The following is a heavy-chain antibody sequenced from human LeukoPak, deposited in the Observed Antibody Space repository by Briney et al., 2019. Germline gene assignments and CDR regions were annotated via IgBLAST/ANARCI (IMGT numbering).Heavy chain of an antibody. J-gene: IGHJ6*03. Sequence: PSETLSLTCAVYGGSFSGYYWSWIRQPPGKGLEWIGEINHSGSTNYNPSLKSRVTISVDTSKNQFSLKLSSVTAADTAVYYCARDGEGLWFGELLHSYYYYYYMDVWGKGTTVTVSS. CDR3: ARDGEGLWFGELLHSYYYYYYMDV. D-gene: IGHD3-10*01. V-gene: IGHV4-34*01. CDR2: INHSGST. CDR1: GGSFSGYY.